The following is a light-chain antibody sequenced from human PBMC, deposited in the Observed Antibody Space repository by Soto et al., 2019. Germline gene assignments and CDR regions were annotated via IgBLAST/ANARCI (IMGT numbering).Light chain of an antibody. V-gene: IGLV1-40*01. CDR1: SSNIGAGYA. CDR3: QSYDSSLSTYV. CDR2: GNN. Sequence: QSVLTQPPSVSGAPGQRVNISFTGSSSNIGAGYAVHWYQQLPGTAPKLLIYGNNNRPSGVPDRFSGSKSGTSASLAITGLQAEDEADYYCQSYDSSLSTYVFGTGTKVTVL. J-gene: IGLJ1*01.